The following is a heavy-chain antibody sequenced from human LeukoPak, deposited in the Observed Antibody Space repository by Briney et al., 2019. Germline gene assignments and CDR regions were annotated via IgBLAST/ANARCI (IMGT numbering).Heavy chain of an antibody. J-gene: IGHJ4*02. CDR1: GFTFSSYG. Sequence: PGGSLRLSCAASGFTFSSYGMHWVRQAPGKGLEWVAFIRYDGSNKYYADSVKGRFTISRDNSKNTLYLQMNSLRAEDTAVYYCAKDRVAARPAYYFDYWGQGTLVTVSS. CDR2: IRYDGSNK. D-gene: IGHD6-6*01. CDR3: AKDRVAARPAYYFDY. V-gene: IGHV3-30*02.